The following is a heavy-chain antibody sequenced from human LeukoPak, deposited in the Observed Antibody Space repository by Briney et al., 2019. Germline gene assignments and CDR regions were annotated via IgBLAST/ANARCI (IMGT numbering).Heavy chain of an antibody. V-gene: IGHV4-39*01. CDR3: ARHGRLQSSFKSFDY. CDR2: MYYSGGT. Sequence: SETLSLTSTVSGGSLRSDFYYWGWIRQPPGKGLEWIGSMYYSGGTYYNPSLMSRVTMSVDTSNNQFSLNLNSVTAADTAVYFCARHGRLQSSFKSFDYWGQGSLVTVSS. CDR1: GGSLRSDFYY. J-gene: IGHJ4*02. D-gene: IGHD3/OR15-3a*01.